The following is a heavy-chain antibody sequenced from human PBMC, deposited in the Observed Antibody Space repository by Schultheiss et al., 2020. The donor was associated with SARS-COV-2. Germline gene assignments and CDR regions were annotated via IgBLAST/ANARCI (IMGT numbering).Heavy chain of an antibody. CDR1: GGSISTYY. Sequence: LSLTCTVSGGSISTYYWTWIRQPPGKGLEWVAVISYDGSNKYYADSVKGRFTISRDNSKNTLYLQMNSLRAEDTAVYYCASGAGVYYDILTGYYGLGYYYGMDVWGQGTTVTVSS. CDR3: ASGAGVYYDILTGYYGLGYYYGMDV. V-gene: IGHV3-30*03. CDR2: ISYDGSNK. D-gene: IGHD3-9*01. J-gene: IGHJ6*02.